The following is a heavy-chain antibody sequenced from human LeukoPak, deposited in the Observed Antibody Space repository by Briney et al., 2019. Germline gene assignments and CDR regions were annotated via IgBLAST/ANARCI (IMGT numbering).Heavy chain of an antibody. J-gene: IGHJ4*02. Sequence: WSLRLSCAASGFTFSSYAMSWVRQAPGKGLEWVANIKQDGSEEYYVDSVKGRFTISTDNAKNSLYLQMNSLRAEDTAVYYCARDAYYDFWSGYPRYFDYWGQGTLVTLSS. D-gene: IGHD3-3*01. V-gene: IGHV3-7*01. CDR2: IKQDGSEE. CDR3: ARDAYYDFWSGYPRYFDY. CDR1: GFTFSSYA.